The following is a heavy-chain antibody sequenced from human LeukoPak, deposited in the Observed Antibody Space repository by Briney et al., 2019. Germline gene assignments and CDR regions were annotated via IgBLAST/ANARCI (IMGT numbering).Heavy chain of an antibody. CDR2: INGGGSPM. V-gene: IGHV3-48*04. J-gene: IGHJ2*01. CDR3: ARGVNWWYFDL. D-gene: IGHD1-1*01. CDR1: GFTFSRDS. Sequence: PGGSLRLSCAASGFTFSRDSMNWVRQAPGKGLEWVSYINGGGSPMFYADSVRGRFTISRDNAKNSLYLQMNSLRVDDTAVYYCARGVNWWYFDLWGRGTLVTVSS.